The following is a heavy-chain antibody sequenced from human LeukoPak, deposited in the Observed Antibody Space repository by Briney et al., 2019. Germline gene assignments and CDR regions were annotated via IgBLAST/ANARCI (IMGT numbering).Heavy chain of an antibody. CDR1: GFTFNTYA. CDR3: ARDYYDSSGFYYFDY. CDR2: ISDSGGSA. V-gene: IGHV3-23*01. J-gene: IGHJ4*02. Sequence: GGSLRLSCAASGFTFNTYAMSWVRQAPGKGLEWVSAISDSGGSAYYADSVKGRFTISRDNSKNTLYLQMNSLRAEDTAVYYCARDYYDSSGFYYFDYWGQGTLVTVSS. D-gene: IGHD3-22*01.